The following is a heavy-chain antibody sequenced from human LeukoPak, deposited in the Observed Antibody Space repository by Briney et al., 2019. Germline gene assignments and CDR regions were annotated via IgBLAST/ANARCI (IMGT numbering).Heavy chain of an antibody. CDR1: GYTLTSFS. J-gene: IGHJ1*01. CDR3: ARGDCSGDSCDLPESVQH. V-gene: IGHV1-18*01. D-gene: IGHD2-15*01. CDR2: ISAYNGYT. Sequence: GASVKVSCKASGYTLTSFSVSWVRQAPGQGLEWMGWISAYNGYTDYAQKLRGRVTMTTDTSTNTAYMELRSLRSDDTAVYYCARGDCSGDSCDLPESVQHWGQGTLVTVSS.